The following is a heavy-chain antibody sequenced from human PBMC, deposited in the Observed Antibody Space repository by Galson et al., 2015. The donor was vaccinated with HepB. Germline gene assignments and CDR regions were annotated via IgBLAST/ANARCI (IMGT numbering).Heavy chain of an antibody. CDR3: AKDRWFSGDSSSGLDS. CDR2: VGGGFGTT. Sequence: SLRLSCAASGFIFSIYAMSWVRQAPGKGLEWVSSVGGGFGTTYYADSVKRRFTISRDISKNTLYLQMNSLRTEDTAVYYCAKDRWFSGDSSSGLDSWGQGTLVTVSS. J-gene: IGHJ4*02. V-gene: IGHV3-23*01. CDR1: GFIFSIYA. D-gene: IGHD6-6*01.